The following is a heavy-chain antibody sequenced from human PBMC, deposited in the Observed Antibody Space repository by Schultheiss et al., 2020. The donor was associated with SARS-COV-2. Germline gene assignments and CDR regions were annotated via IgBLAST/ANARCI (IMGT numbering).Heavy chain of an antibody. J-gene: IGHJ6*02. D-gene: IGHD6-13*01. CDR1: GFTVSSNY. CDR3: ARVRKQLAPYYYYYGMDV. CDR2: ISGSGTTV. Sequence: GESLKISCAASGFTVSSNYMSWVRQAPGKGLEWVSEISGSGTTVDYADSVKGRFTISRDNAKNTLYLQMNSLRAEDTAVYYCARVRKQLAPYYYYYGMDVWGQGTTVTVSS. V-gene: IGHV3-11*01.